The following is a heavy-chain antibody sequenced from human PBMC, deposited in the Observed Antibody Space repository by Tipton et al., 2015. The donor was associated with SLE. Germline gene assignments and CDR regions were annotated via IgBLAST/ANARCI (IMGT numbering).Heavy chain of an antibody. V-gene: IGHV4-61*02. Sequence: TLSLTCTVSGGSIRSGSYYWTWIRQPAGTGLEWIGRIFTIGTTSYNPSLKSRVTISLDTSKNQFSLKLSSVTAADTAVYYCARFWGPNSWYFDYWGQGTLVTVSS. CDR3: ARFWGPNSWYFDY. J-gene: IGHJ4*02. D-gene: IGHD6-13*01. CDR2: IFTIGTT. CDR1: GGSIRSGSYY.